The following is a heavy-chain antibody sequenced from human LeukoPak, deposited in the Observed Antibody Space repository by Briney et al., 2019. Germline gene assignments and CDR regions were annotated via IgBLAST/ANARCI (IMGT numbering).Heavy chain of an antibody. V-gene: IGHV1-18*01. J-gene: IGHJ4*02. CDR3: ARVAPSSSGYYY. CDR1: GYTFSNFG. CDR2: ISAYNGNT. D-gene: IGHD3-22*01. Sequence: ASVKVSCKTSGYTFSNFGINWVRQAPGQGLEWMGWISAYNGNTNHAQKLQGRVTMTTDTSTSTAYMELRSLISDDTAVYYCARVAPSSSGYYYWGQGTLVTVSS.